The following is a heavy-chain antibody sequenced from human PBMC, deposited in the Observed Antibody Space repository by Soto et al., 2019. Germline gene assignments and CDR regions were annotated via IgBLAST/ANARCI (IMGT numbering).Heavy chain of an antibody. Sequence: VESGGGVVQPGRSLRLSCAASGFTFSSYAMHWVRQAPGKGLEWVAVISYDGSNKYYADSVKGRFTISRDNSKNTLYLQMNSLRAEDTAVYYCARDLVRGDGYNDYFDYWGQGTLVTVSS. J-gene: IGHJ4*02. V-gene: IGHV3-30-3*01. CDR1: GFTFSSYA. CDR2: ISYDGSNK. CDR3: ARDLVRGDGYNDYFDY. D-gene: IGHD5-12*01.